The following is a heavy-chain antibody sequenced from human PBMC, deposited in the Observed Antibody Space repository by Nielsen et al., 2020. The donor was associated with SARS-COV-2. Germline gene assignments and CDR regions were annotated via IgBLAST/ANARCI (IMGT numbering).Heavy chain of an antibody. CDR3: AKDIAWGYSGYDLGFDY. J-gene: IGHJ4*02. CDR2: ISWNSGSI. CDR1: GFTFDDYA. Sequence: GGSLRLSCAASGFTFDDYAMHWVRQAPGKGLEWVSGISWNSGSIGYADSVKGRFTISRDNAKNSLYLQMNSLRAEDTALYYCAKDIAWGYSGYDLGFDYWGQGTLVTVSS. V-gene: IGHV3-9*01. D-gene: IGHD5-12*01.